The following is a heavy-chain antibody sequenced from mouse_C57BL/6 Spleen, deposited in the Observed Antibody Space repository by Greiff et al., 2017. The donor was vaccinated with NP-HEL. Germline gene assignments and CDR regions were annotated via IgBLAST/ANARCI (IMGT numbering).Heavy chain of an antibody. CDR3: ARDTLHYYGSSSYYAMDY. Sequence: VQLKQSGPELVKPGASVKIPCKASGYTFTDYNMDWVKQSHGKSLEWIGDINPNNGGTIYNQKFKGKATLTVDKSSSTAYMELRSLTSEDTAVYYCARDTLHYYGSSSYYAMDYWGQGTSVTVSS. CDR2: INPNNGGT. D-gene: IGHD1-1*01. V-gene: IGHV1-18*01. CDR1: GYTFTDYN. J-gene: IGHJ4*01.